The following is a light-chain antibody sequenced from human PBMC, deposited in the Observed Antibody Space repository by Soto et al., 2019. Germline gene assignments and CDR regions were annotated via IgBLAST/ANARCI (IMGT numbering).Light chain of an antibody. J-gene: IGKJ1*01. CDR3: MQGTLWPWT. CDR1: QILVDRDGNTY. CDR2: KVS. V-gene: IGKV2-30*01. Sequence: VVMTQSPLSLPFTLGQPASISCSSSQILVDRDGNTYFNWYQQRPGQPPRRLIYKVSYRDSGVPDRFSGSGSGTDFTLKISRVEAEDVGFYYCMQGTLWPWTFGQGTKVDFK.